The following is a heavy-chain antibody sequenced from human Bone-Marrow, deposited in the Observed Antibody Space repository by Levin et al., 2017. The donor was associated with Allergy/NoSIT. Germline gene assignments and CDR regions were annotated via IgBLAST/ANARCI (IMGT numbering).Heavy chain of an antibody. Sequence: ASVKVSCKASGYTFDNYGIAWVRQAPGQGLEWMGWISAYNGNTNYAQKLQDRVTMTTDTSASTAYMELRSLRSDDTAVYYCARAAGGKGDYWGQGTLVTVSS. J-gene: IGHJ4*02. CDR1: GYTFDNYG. CDR3: ARAAGGKGDY. CDR2: ISAYNGNT. V-gene: IGHV1-18*01. D-gene: IGHD3-16*01.